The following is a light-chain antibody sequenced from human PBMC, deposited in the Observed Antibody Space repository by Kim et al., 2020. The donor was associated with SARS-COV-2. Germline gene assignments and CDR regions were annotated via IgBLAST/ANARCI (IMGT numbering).Light chain of an antibody. V-gene: IGKV3-20*01. Sequence: EIVLTQSPGTLSLSPGERATLSCRASQSVSSSYLAWYQQKPGQAPRHLIYGASSRAAGIPDRFSGSGSGTDFTLTISRLEPEDFAVYYCQQYGSSRPWTFGQGTKVDIK. CDR1: QSVSSSY. CDR3: QQYGSSRPWT. CDR2: GAS. J-gene: IGKJ1*01.